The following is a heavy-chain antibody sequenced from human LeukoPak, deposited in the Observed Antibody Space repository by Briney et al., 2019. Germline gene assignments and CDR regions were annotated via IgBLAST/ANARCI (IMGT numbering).Heavy chain of an antibody. V-gene: IGHV5-10-1*01. CDR1: GYSFTSYR. Sequence: KDGESLKISCKGSGYSFTSYRISWVRQMPGKGLEWMGRIDPSDSYTNYSPSFQGHVTISADKSISTAYLQWSSLKASDTAMYYCARRSGYSYGSIDYWGQGTLVTVSS. CDR3: ARRSGYSYGSIDY. D-gene: IGHD5-18*01. J-gene: IGHJ4*02. CDR2: IDPSDSYT.